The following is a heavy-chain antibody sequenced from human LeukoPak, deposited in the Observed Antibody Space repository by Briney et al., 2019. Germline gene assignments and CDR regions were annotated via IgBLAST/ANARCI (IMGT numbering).Heavy chain of an antibody. J-gene: IGHJ5*02. V-gene: IGHV3-7*01. CDR2: IKQDGSEK. D-gene: IGHD5-18*01. Sequence: GGSLRLSCAASGFTFSDYWMSWVRQAPGKGLEWVANIKQDGSEKYYVDSVKGRFTISRDNAKNSLYLQMNSLRAEDTAVYYCARDPREDWGSEYSFFDPWGQGTLVTVSS. CDR1: GFTFSDYW. CDR3: ARDPREDWGSEYSFFDP.